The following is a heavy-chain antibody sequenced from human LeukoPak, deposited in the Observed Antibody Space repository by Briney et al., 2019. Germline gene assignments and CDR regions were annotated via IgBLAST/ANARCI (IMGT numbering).Heavy chain of an antibody. Sequence: GGSLRLSCAASGFTFSSYSMNWVPQAPGKGLEWVSSISSSSSYIYYADSVKGRFTISRDNAKNSLYLQMNSLRAEDTAVYYCARDSDSSGYCDYWGQGTLVTVSS. J-gene: IGHJ4*02. V-gene: IGHV3-21*01. CDR2: ISSSSSYI. D-gene: IGHD3-22*01. CDR3: ARDSDSSGYCDY. CDR1: GFTFSSYS.